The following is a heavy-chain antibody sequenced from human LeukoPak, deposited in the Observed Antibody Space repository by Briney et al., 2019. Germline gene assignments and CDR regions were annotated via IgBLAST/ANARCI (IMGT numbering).Heavy chain of an antibody. CDR3: ARDGTDYYYYYMDV. V-gene: IGHV3-64*01. CDR2: VNSNGGST. CDR1: GFTFSSYA. D-gene: IGHD1-1*01. J-gene: IGHJ6*03. Sequence: GGSLRLSCAASGFTFSSYAMHWVRQAPGKGLEYVSAVNSNGGSTFYANSVKGRFTISRDNSKNTLYLQMGSLRADDMAVYYCARDGTDYYYYYMDVWGKGTTVTFSS.